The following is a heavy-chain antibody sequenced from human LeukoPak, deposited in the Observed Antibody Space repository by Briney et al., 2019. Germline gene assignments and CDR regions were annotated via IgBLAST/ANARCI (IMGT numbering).Heavy chain of an antibody. CDR3: ARAKPKNMVRGLIMRRESRYYFDY. D-gene: IGHD3-10*01. V-gene: IGHV3-53*01. J-gene: IGHJ4*02. Sequence: GGSLRLSCAASGFTFSSYAMSWVRQAPGKGLEWVSVIYTGGSTYYADSAKGRFTISRDNSKSTLYIQMNSLRAEDTAVYYCARAKPKNMVRGLIMRRESRYYFDYWGQGTLVTVSS. CDR1: GFTFSSYA. CDR2: IYTGGST.